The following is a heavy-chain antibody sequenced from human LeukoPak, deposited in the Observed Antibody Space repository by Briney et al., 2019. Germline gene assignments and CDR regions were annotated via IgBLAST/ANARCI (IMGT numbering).Heavy chain of an antibody. D-gene: IGHD6-13*01. CDR3: ARVSSSWYEDWYFDL. Sequence: SETLSLSCTVSGGSITSYYWSWVRQPAGKGLEWIGRIFISESTNYNPSLKSRVTMSVDTSKNQFSLKLSSVTAADTAVYYCARVSSSWYEDWYFDLWGRGTLVSVSS. J-gene: IGHJ2*01. CDR1: GGSITSYY. V-gene: IGHV4-4*07. CDR2: IFISEST.